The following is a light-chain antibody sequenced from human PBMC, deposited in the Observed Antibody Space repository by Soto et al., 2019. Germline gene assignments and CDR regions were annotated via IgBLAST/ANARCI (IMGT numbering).Light chain of an antibody. CDR3: SSYTSTSSVI. CDR2: DVS. J-gene: IGLJ2*01. V-gene: IGLV2-14*01. CDR1: SDDIGGYNY. Sequence: QSVLTQPASVSGSPGQSITISCTGTSDDIGGYNYVSWYQQHPGEAPKLMIYDVSDRPSGVSNRFSGSKSADTASLTISGLQPEDEADYYCSSYTSTSSVIFGGGTQLTVL.